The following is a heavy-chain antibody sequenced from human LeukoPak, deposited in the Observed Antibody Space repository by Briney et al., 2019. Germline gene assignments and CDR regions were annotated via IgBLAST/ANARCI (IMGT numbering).Heavy chain of an antibody. CDR3: AKGRGYCTGGSCYSDY. V-gene: IGHV3-30*02. CDR2: IRYDGSNK. J-gene: IGHJ4*02. D-gene: IGHD2-15*01. CDR1: GFTFSSYG. Sequence: PGGSLRLSCAASGFTFSSYGMHWVRQAPGKGLEWVAFIRYDGSNKYYADSVKGRFTLSRGNSKNTLYLQMNSLRVEDTAIYYCAKGRGYCTGGSCYSDYWGQGTLVTVSS.